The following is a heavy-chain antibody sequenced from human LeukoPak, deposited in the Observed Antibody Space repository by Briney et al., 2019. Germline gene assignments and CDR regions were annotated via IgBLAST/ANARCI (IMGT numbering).Heavy chain of an antibody. V-gene: IGHV3-23*01. CDR1: GFTFSSYG. CDR2: ISGSGGST. CDR3: AKVMGIAARAPDY. D-gene: IGHD6-6*01. J-gene: IGHJ4*02. Sequence: GGSLRLSCAASGFTFSSYGMHWVRQAPGKGLEWVSAISGSGGSTYYADSVKGRFTISRDNSKNTLYLQMNSLRAEDTAVYYCAKVMGIAARAPDYWGQGTLVTVSS.